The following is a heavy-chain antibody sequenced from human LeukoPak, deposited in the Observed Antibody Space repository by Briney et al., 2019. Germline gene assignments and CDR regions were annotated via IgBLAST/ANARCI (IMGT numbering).Heavy chain of an antibody. CDR2: IIPIFGTA. J-gene: IGHJ6*03. Sequence: GASVKVSCKASGGTFSSYAISWVRQAPGQGPEWMGGIIPIFGTANYAQKFQGRVTITADESTSTAYMELSSLRSEDTAVYYCAEGIAVAGYYYYMDVWGKGTTVTVSS. CDR1: GGTFSSYA. CDR3: AEGIAVAGYYYYMDV. D-gene: IGHD6-19*01. V-gene: IGHV1-69*13.